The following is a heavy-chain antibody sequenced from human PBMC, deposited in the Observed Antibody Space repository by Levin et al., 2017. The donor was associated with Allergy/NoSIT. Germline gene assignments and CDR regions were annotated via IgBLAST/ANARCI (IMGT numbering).Heavy chain of an antibody. CDR2: IYSGGST. V-gene: IGHV3-53*01. J-gene: IGHJ4*02. Sequence: LSLTCAASGFTVRSNYMSWVRQAPGKGLEWVSVIYSGGSTYYADSVKGRFTISRDNSKNTLYLQMNSLRAEDTAVYYCASGPKYYFDYWGQGTLVTVSS. CDR1: GFTVRSNY. CDR3: ASGPKYYFDY.